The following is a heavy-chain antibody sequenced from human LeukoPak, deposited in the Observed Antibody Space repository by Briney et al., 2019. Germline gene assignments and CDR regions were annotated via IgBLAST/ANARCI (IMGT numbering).Heavy chain of an antibody. CDR1: GYTFTNYY. V-gene: IGHV1-46*01. CDR2: INPSGGST. CDR3: ARTMTTVTTSDVDYYYYGMDV. J-gene: IGHJ6*02. D-gene: IGHD4-11*01. Sequence: ASVEVSCKASGYTFTNYYMHWVRQPPGQGLEWMGIINPSGGSTSYAQKFQGRVTMTRDTSTSTVYMELSSLRSEDTAVYYCARTMTTVTTSDVDYYYYGMDVWGQGTTVTVSS.